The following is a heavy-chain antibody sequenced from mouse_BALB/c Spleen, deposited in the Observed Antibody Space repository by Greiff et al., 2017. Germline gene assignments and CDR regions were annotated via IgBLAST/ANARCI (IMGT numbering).Heavy chain of an antibody. Sequence: EVQLVESGGGLVQPKGSLKLSCAASGFTFNTYAMNWVRQAPGKGLEWVARIRSKSNNYATYYADSVKDRFTISRDDSQSMLYLQMNNLKTEDTAMYYCVRHIYDGYYGDAMDYWGQGTSVTVSS. D-gene: IGHD2-3*01. CDR1: GFTFNTYA. J-gene: IGHJ4*01. V-gene: IGHV10-1*02. CDR3: VRHIYDGYYGDAMDY. CDR2: IRSKSNNYAT.